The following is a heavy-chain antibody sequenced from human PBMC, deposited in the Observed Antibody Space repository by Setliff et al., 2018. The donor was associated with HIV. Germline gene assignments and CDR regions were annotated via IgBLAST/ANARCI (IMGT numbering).Heavy chain of an antibody. V-gene: IGHV4-34*01. D-gene: IGHD1-26*01. CDR3: ARGQDLGATWTGYYYYYMDV. CDR1: VGSFSGHY. Sequence: SETLSLTCAVYVGSFSGHYWIWIRQPPGKGLEWIGETNPSGSTKYNPSLKSRFTISVDRSKNQFSLKLTSVTAADTAVYYCARGQDLGATWTGYYYYYMDVWGKGTTVTVSS. CDR2: TNPSGST. J-gene: IGHJ6*03.